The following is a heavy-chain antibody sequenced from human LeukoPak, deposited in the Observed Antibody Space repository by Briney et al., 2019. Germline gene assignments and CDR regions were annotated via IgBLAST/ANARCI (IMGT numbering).Heavy chain of an antibody. CDR2: IYPGDSDT. Sequence: GESLKISCKGSGYSFTTYWIGWVRQMPGKGLEWMGIIYPGDSDTRYSPSFQGQVTISADKSISTAYLQWSSLKASDTAMYYCARRGFDSGYGLLYYGMDVWGQGTTVTVSS. J-gene: IGHJ6*02. CDR1: GYSFTTYW. CDR3: ARRGFDSGYGLLYYGMDV. D-gene: IGHD5-12*01. V-gene: IGHV5-51*01.